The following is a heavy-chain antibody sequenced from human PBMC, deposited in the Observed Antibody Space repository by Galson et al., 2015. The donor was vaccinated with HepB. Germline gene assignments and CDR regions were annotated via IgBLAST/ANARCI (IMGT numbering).Heavy chain of an antibody. V-gene: IGHV3-30*18. Sequence: SLRLSCAASGFSFSSYDMHWVRQAPGKGLEWVAILSYDGGNTYSADSVKGRFTVSRDNSKNTLYLQLNSLRPEDTAVYYCAKDSRYISGWYTGRGGLDFWGQGTLVTVSS. CDR1: GFSFSSYD. CDR2: LSYDGGNT. J-gene: IGHJ4*02. D-gene: IGHD6-19*01. CDR3: AKDSRYISGWYTGRGGLDF.